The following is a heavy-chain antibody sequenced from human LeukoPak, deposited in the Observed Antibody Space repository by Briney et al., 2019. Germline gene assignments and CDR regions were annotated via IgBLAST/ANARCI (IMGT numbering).Heavy chain of an antibody. CDR1: GFTFSGYV. D-gene: IGHD6-13*01. Sequence: PGRSLRLSCAASGFTFSGYVMHWGRQAPGKGLEWVAVISYGGTNKYYADSVRGRFTISRDNSKSTLYLQMNSLRAEDTAVYYCAKDWYDYTSRGSTVDFWGQGTLVTVSS. J-gene: IGHJ4*02. CDR3: AKDWYDYTSRGSTVDF. V-gene: IGHV3-30*18. CDR2: ISYGGTNK.